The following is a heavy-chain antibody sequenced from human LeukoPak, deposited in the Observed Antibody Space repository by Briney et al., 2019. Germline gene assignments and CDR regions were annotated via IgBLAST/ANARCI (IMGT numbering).Heavy chain of an antibody. V-gene: IGHV4-61*02. CDR1: AGSISSGSYY. Sequence: SETLSLTCTVSAGSISSGSYYWSWIRQPAGKGLEWIGRIYTSGSTNYNPSLKSRVIISVDTSKNQFSLKLSSMTAADTAVYYCARARDDYYDSSEYYWDQGTLVTVSS. CDR3: ARARDDYYDSSEYY. J-gene: IGHJ4*02. CDR2: IYTSGST. D-gene: IGHD3-22*01.